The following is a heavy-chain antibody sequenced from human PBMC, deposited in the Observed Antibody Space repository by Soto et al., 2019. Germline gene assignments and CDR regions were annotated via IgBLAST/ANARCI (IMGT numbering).Heavy chain of an antibody. J-gene: IGHJ4*02. CDR2: IDWDDDT. Sequence: SGPTLVNPTQTLTLTCTFSGFSLNTSGVCVSWIRQPPGKALEWLALIDWDDDTYYSTSLKTRLTISKDTSQNQVVLTMTNMDPVDTATYYCARIGASGWSWGFDYWGQGALVTVSS. V-gene: IGHV2-70*01. CDR1: GFSLNTSGVC. D-gene: IGHD6-19*01. CDR3: ARIGASGWSWGFDY.